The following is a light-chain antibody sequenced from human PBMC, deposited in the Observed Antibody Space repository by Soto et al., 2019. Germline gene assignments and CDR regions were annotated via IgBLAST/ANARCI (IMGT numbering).Light chain of an antibody. J-gene: IGKJ2*01. V-gene: IGKV1-13*02. Sequence: ALQLTQSPSSLSASVGDRVTITCRASQGISSALAWYQQKPGKAPKLLIYDASSLESGVPSRFSGSGSGTDFTLTISSLQPEDFATYYCQQFTGYTFGQGTKLEIK. CDR3: QQFTGYT. CDR1: QGISSA. CDR2: DAS.